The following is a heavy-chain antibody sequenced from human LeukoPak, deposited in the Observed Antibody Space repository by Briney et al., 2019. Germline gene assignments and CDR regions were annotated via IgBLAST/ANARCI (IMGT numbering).Heavy chain of an antibody. CDR3: ARTYCSSTSCLRDFDY. CDR1: GGSISSSNW. J-gene: IGHJ4*02. D-gene: IGHD2-2*01. V-gene: IGHV4-4*02. Sequence: SGTLSLTCAVSGGSISSSNWWSWVRQPPGKGLEWIGEIYHSGSTNYNPSLKSRVTISVDKSENQFSLKLSSVTAADTAVYYCARTYCSSTSCLRDFDYWGQGTLVTVSS. CDR2: IYHSGST.